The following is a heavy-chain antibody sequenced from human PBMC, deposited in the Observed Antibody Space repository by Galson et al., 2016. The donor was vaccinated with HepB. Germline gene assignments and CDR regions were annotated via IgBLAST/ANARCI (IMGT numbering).Heavy chain of an antibody. CDR3: VKEVGAPGAVDI. D-gene: IGHD1-26*01. CDR2: INRDGSSI. V-gene: IGHV3-74*01. Sequence: SLRLSCAASGFTFSSYWMHWVRQAPGKGLVSVSRINRDGSSIGYADSVKGRFTISRDNAKTTLFLHMSSLRAEDTALYYCVKEVGAPGAVDIWGQGTLVTVTS. CDR1: GFTFSSYW. J-gene: IGHJ3*02.